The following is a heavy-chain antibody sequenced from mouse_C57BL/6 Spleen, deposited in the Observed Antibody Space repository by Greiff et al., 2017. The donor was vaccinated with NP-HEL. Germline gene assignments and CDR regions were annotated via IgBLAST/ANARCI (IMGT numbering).Heavy chain of an antibody. CDR2: INYDGSST. J-gene: IGHJ4*01. CDR1: GFTFSDYY. Sequence: EVMLVESEGGLVQPGSSMKLSCTASGFTFSDYYMAWVRQVPEKGLEWVANINYDGSSTYYLDSLKSRFIISRDNAKNILYLQMSSLKSEDTATYYCAREIPHYAMDYWGQGTSVTVSS. V-gene: IGHV5-16*01. CDR3: AREIPHYAMDY.